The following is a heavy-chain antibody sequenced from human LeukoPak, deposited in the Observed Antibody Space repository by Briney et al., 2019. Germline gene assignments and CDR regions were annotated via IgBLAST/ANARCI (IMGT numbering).Heavy chain of an antibody. D-gene: IGHD6-19*01. V-gene: IGHV4-59*01. Sequence: PSETLSLTCTVPGGSISSYYWSWIRQPPGKGLEWIGYIYYSGSTNYNPSLKSRVTISVDTSKNQFSLKLSSVTAADTAVYYCARDLAFQAVAGTFDYWGQGTLVTVSS. J-gene: IGHJ4*02. CDR1: GGSISSYY. CDR3: ARDLAFQAVAGTFDY. CDR2: IYYSGST.